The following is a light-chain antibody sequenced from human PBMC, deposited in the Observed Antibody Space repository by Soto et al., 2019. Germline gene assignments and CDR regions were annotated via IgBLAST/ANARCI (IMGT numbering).Light chain of an antibody. V-gene: IGKV3-20*01. CDR1: QSVTSSY. Sequence: EIVLTQSPGTLSLSPGERATLSCRASQSVTSSYLAWYQQKPGQAPRLLIYGASSRATGIPDRFSGSGSGTDFTLTISRLEPEDFAVYYCQQYGGXPLITFAQGTRLAIK. CDR3: QQYGGXPLIT. CDR2: GAS. J-gene: IGKJ5*01.